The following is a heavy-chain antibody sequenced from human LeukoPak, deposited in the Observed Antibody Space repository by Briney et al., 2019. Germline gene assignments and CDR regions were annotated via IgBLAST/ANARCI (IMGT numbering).Heavy chain of an antibody. CDR2: ISVYSGNS. D-gene: IGHD5-18*01. J-gene: IGHJ5*02. V-gene: IGHV1-18*01. Sequence: GASVKVSCKASGYSFTSYGMNWVRQAPGQGPEWVGWISVYSGNSKYAQNFQGRVTMTTDTSTSTAYMELRSLRSDDTAVHYCAREGSDTAHYNWFDPWGQGTLVTVSS. CDR3: AREGSDTAHYNWFDP. CDR1: GYSFTSYG.